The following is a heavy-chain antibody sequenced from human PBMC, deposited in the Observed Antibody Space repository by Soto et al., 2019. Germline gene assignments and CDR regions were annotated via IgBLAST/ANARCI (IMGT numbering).Heavy chain of an antibody. CDR3: ARARRYYYDSSGYYYDWFDP. D-gene: IGHD3-22*01. CDR1: GGTFSSYA. Sequence: ASVKVSCKASGGTFSSYAISWVRQAPGQGLEWMGGIIPIFGTANYAQKFQGRVTITADESTSTAYMELSSLRSEDTAVYYCARARRYYYDSSGYYYDWFDPWGQGTLVTVSS. J-gene: IGHJ5*02. V-gene: IGHV1-69*13. CDR2: IIPIFGTA.